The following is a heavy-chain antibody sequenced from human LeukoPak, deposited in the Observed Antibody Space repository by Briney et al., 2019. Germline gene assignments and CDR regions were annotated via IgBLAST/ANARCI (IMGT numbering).Heavy chain of an antibody. CDR2: ISNDERNK. V-gene: IGHV3-30*04. J-gene: IGHJ6*03. Sequence: GGSLRLSCEASGFNFHNFAMHWVRQAPGKGLEWVAVISNDERNKYYTDSVKGRFTISRDNSKNTLYLQMNSLRAEDTAVYYCAKDLNVVVPAYYMDVWGKGTTVTVSS. D-gene: IGHD2-2*01. CDR1: GFNFHNFA. CDR3: AKDLNVVVPAYYMDV.